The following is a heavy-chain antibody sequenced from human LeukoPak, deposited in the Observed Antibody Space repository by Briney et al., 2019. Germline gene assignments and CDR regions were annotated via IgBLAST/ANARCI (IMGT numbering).Heavy chain of an antibody. CDR3: ARGGFQTPFDY. J-gene: IGHJ4*02. D-gene: IGHD2-15*01. CDR2: ISAYNGNT. Sequence: ASVKVSCKASGYSFTSYGINWVRQAPGQGLEWMGWISAYNGNTYYAQNVQGRVTMTTDTSTSTTYMELRSLRSDDTAVYYCARGGFQTPFDYWGQGILVTVSS. CDR1: GYSFTSYG. V-gene: IGHV1-18*01.